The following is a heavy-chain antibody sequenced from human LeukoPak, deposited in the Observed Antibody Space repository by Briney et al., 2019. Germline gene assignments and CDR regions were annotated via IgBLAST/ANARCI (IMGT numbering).Heavy chain of an antibody. CDR3: ATDRLGVVVPAAAFDY. V-gene: IGHV1-2*02. Sequence: AASVKVSCKASGYTFTGYYMHWVRQAPGQGLEWMGWINPNSGGTNYAQKFQGRVTMTRDTSISTAYKELSRLRSDDTAVYYCATDRLGVVVPAAAFDYWGQGTLVTVSS. CDR2: INPNSGGT. J-gene: IGHJ4*02. D-gene: IGHD2-2*01. CDR1: GYTFTGYY.